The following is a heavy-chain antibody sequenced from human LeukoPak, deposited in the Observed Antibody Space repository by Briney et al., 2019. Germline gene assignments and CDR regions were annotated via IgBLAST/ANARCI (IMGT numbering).Heavy chain of an antibody. D-gene: IGHD3-22*01. V-gene: IGHV3-48*03. J-gene: IGHJ4*02. CDR3: ARGPYYDSSGLLDY. CDR1: GFTFSSYE. CDR2: ISSSGSTI. Sequence: PGGSLRLYCAASGFTFSSYEMNWVRQAPGKGLEWVSYISSSGSTIYYADSVKGRFTISRDNAKNSLYLQMNSLRAEDTAVYYCARGPYYDSSGLLDYWGQRTLVTVSS.